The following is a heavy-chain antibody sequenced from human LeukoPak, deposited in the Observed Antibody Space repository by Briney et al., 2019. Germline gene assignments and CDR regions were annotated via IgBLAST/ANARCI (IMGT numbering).Heavy chain of an antibody. CDR1: GGSFSGYY. Sequence: SETLSLTCPVYGGSFSGYYWSWIRQPPGKGLEWIGESNHSGSTNYNPSLKSRVTITVDTSKNQFSLKLSSVTAADTAVYYCASQAYCSGGSCSSDRNHYYYGMDVWGQGTTVTVSS. CDR3: ASQAYCSGGSCSSDRNHYYYGMDV. D-gene: IGHD2-15*01. J-gene: IGHJ6*02. CDR2: SNHSGST. V-gene: IGHV4-34*01.